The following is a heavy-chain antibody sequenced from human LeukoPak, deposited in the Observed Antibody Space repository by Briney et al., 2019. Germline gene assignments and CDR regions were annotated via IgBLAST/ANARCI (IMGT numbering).Heavy chain of an antibody. CDR1: GFTFSSYA. CDR2: ISSNGGST. J-gene: IGHJ6*02. V-gene: IGHV3-64*01. CDR3: AKDSLFFSSGSLHYYYGMDV. D-gene: IGHD3-10*01. Sequence: GGSLRLSCAASGFTFSSYAMHWVRQAPGKGLEYVSAISSNGGSTYYANSVKGRFTISRDNSKNTLYLQMNSLRAEDTAVYYCAKDSLFFSSGSLHYYYGMDVWGQGTTVTVSS.